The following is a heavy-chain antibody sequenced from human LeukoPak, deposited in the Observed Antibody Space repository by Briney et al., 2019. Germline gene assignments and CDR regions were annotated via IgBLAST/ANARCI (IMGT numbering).Heavy chain of an antibody. J-gene: IGHJ4*02. D-gene: IGHD3-22*01. CDR1: GYTFTGYY. CDR2: INPNSGGT. V-gene: IGHV1-2*02. Sequence: GASVKVSCKASGYTFTGYYMHWVRQAPGQGLEWMGWINPNSGGTNYAQKFQGRVTMTRDTSKNQFSLKLSSVTAADTAVYYCARVRDYYDSSDFDYWGQGTLVTVSS. CDR3: ARVRDYYDSSDFDY.